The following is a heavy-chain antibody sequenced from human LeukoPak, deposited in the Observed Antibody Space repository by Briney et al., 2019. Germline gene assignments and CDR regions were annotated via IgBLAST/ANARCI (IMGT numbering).Heavy chain of an antibody. CDR1: GFTFSSYA. D-gene: IGHD1-26*01. Sequence: PGRSLRPSCAASGFTFSSYAMHWVRQAPGKGLEWVAVISYDGSNKYYADSVKGRFTISRDDAKNSLYLQMSSLRAEDTAVYYCAGDPTSSWETAFDIWGQGTMVTVSS. J-gene: IGHJ3*02. V-gene: IGHV3-30*04. CDR2: ISYDGSNK. CDR3: AGDPTSSWETAFDI.